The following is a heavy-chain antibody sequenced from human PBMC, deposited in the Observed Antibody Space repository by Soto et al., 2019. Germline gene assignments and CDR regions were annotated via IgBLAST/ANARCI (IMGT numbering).Heavy chain of an antibody. CDR2: ISYDGSGE. CDR1: RFTFSSYG. CDR3: AKDNCISTSCYRLYNWFDP. Sequence: PGGSLRLSCAASRFTFSSYGMHWVRQAPGKGLEWVAVISYDGSGEYYADSVKGRFTISRDNSKNTLYLQMNNLRAEDTAVYYCAKDNCISTSCYRLYNWFDPWGQGTLVTVSS. J-gene: IGHJ5*02. D-gene: IGHD2-2*01. V-gene: IGHV3-30*18.